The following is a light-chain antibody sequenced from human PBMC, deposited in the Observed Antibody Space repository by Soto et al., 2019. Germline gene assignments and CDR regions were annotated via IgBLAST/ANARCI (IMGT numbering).Light chain of an antibody. V-gene: IGKV3-11*01. CDR3: QQRSNWPLT. Sequence: EIVMTQSPATLSVSPGETATLSCRASQYVSNKVAWYQQKPGQAPSLLILGASTRATGVPSRFSGSGSGTDFTLTISSLEPEDFAVYYCQQRSNWPLTFGQGTRLE. J-gene: IGKJ5*01. CDR2: GAS. CDR1: QYVSNK.